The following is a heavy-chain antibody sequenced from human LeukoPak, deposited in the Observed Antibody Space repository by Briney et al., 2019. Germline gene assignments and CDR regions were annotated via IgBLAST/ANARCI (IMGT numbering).Heavy chain of an antibody. CDR1: GFTFSSYG. CDR2: IRYDGSNK. J-gene: IGHJ5*02. V-gene: IGHV3-30*02. D-gene: IGHD2-15*01. CDR3: AKDWGYCSGGSCYSGAYWFDP. Sequence: GGSLRLSCAASGFTFSSYGMHWVRQAPGKGLEWAAFIRYDGSNKYYADSVKGRFAISRDNSKNTLYLQMNSLRAEDTAVYYCAKDWGYCSGGSCYSGAYWFDPWGQGTLVTVSS.